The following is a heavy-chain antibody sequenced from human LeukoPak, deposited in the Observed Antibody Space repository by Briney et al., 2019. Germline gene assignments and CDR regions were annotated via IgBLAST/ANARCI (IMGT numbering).Heavy chain of an antibody. CDR1: GYTFTSYD. CDR3: ASYYYGSGSYYNVNGMDV. D-gene: IGHD3-10*01. J-gene: IGHJ6*02. V-gene: IGHV1-8*01. CDR2: MNPNSGNT. Sequence: APVKVSCKASGYTFTSYDINWVRQATGQGLEWMGWMNPNSGNTGYAQKFQGRVTMTRNTSISTAYMELSSLRSEDTAVYYCASYYYGSGSYYNVNGMDVWGQGTTVTVSS.